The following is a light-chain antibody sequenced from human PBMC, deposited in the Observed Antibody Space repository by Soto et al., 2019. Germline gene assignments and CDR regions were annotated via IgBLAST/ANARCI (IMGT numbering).Light chain of an antibody. CDR3: VQGTHWTWT. J-gene: IGKJ1*01. CDR2: QVS. CDR1: QGLVYSDGNTF. Sequence: DVVMTQYPLSLSVTLGQPASISCRSSQGLVYSDGNTFLNWFHQRPGQSPRRLIYQVSNRDSGVPDKFSGSGSGTDYTLTISRVEAEDVGIYYCVQGTHWTWTFGQGTKVEIK. V-gene: IGKV2-30*01.